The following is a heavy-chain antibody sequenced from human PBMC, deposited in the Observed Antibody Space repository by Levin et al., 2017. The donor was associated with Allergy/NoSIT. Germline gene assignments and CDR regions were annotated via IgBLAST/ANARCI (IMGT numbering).Heavy chain of an antibody. Sequence: ASVKVSCKASGYTFTSYGISRVRQAPGQGLEWMGWISAYNGNTNYAQKLQGRVTMTTDTSTSTAYMELRSLRSDDTAVYYCARDQWAYCGGDCSIDYWGQGTLVTVSS. CDR3: ARDQWAYCGGDCSIDY. V-gene: IGHV1-18*01. CDR2: ISAYNGNT. J-gene: IGHJ4*02. D-gene: IGHD2-21*02. CDR1: GYTFTSYG.